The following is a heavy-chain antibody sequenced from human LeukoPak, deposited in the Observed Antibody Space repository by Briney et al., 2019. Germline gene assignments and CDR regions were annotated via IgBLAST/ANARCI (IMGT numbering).Heavy chain of an antibody. J-gene: IGHJ5*02. Sequence: SETLSLTCTVSGVSISSYYWSWIRQPPGKGLEWIGYIYYTGSTNYNPSLKSRVTISVDTSKNQFSLKLSSVTAADTAVYYCAREGRPYSNYNWFDPWGQGTLVTVSS. CDR2: IYYTGST. CDR3: AREGRPYSNYNWFDP. V-gene: IGHV4-59*01. D-gene: IGHD4-11*01. CDR1: GVSISSYY.